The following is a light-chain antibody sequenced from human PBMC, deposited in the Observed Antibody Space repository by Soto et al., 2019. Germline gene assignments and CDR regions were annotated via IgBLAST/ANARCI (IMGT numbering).Light chain of an antibody. V-gene: IGLV2-8*01. CDR1: DSDVGGYNF. CDR2: EVY. J-gene: IGLJ2*01. CDR3: CSYAASDNFMI. Sequence: QSALTQPPSASGSPGQSVTISCTGTDSDVGGYNFVSWYQQHPGRAPKLMIYEVYQRPSGVPDRFSGSKSANTASLTVSGGQDEDEATYYCCSYAASDNFMIFGGGTKLTVL.